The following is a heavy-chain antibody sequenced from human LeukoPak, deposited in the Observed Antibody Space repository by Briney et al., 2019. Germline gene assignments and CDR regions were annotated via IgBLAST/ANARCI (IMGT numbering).Heavy chain of an antibody. CDR1: GFTFSSYE. D-gene: IGHD5-18*01. CDR2: ISSSGSTI. J-gene: IGHJ4*02. Sequence: GGSLRLSCAASGFTFSSYEMNWVRQAPGKGLEWVSYISSSGSTIYYADSVKGRFTISRDNAKNSLYLQMNSLRAEDTAVYYCARDQPPERGYSYDPTFDYWGQGTLVTVSS. CDR3: ARDQPPERGYSYDPTFDY. V-gene: IGHV3-48*03.